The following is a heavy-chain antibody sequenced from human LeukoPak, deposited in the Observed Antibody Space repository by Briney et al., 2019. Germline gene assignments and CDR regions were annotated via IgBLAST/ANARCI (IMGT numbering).Heavy chain of an antibody. J-gene: IGHJ4*02. CDR2: IYHSGNT. Sequence: SETLSLTCSVSGYSISNGYDWGWIRQPPGKGLEWIGSIYHSGNTYYNPSLKSRVTISVDTSKNQFSLRLSSVTAADTAVYYCARDRIRRGIDIPYFDYWGQGTLVTVS. CDR3: ARDRIRRGIDIPYFDY. V-gene: IGHV4-38-2*02. CDR1: GYSISNGYD.